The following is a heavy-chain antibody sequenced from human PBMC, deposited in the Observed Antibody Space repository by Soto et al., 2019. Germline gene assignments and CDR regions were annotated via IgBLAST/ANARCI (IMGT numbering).Heavy chain of an antibody. Sequence: EVQLVESGGGLVQPGRSLRLSCAASGFTFDDYVMHWVRQAPGKGLEWVSGISWNSGSIGYADSVKGRFTISRDNAKNSLYLQMNSLRAEDTALYYCAKDRSPDFYYYYMDVWGKGTTVTVSS. CDR2: ISWNSGSI. CDR1: GFTFDDYV. J-gene: IGHJ6*03. V-gene: IGHV3-9*01. CDR3: AKDRSPDFYYYYMDV.